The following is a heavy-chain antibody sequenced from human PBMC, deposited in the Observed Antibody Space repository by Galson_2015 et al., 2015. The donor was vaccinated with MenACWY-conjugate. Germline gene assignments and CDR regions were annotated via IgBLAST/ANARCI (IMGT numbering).Heavy chain of an antibody. J-gene: IGHJ4*02. V-gene: IGHV3-7*03. Sequence: SLRLSCAASGFTFNNYWMSWVRQVPGKGPEWVANIKQDGSEKYYVDSVRGRFTISRDNAKSSLFLQMNSPGVEDTAVYYCARDLGFFCSHNDCYSPYWGQGTLVTVSS. CDR2: IKQDGSEK. CDR1: GFTFNNYW. D-gene: IGHD2-2*03. CDR3: ARDLGFFCSHNDCYSPY.